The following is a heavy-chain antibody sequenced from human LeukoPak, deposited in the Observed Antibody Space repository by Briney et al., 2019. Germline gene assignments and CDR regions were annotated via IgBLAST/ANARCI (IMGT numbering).Heavy chain of an antibody. CDR3: TTCSSTSCRYYYYYMDV. J-gene: IGHJ6*03. CDR2: IKSKTDGGTT. V-gene: IGHV3-15*01. Sequence: GGSLRLSCAASGFTFSNAWMSWVRQAAGKGLEWVGRIKSKTDGGTTDYAAPVKGRFTISRDDSKNTLYLQMNSLKTEDTAVYYCTTCSSTSCRYYYYYMDVWGKGTTVTVSS. D-gene: IGHD2-2*01. CDR1: GFTFSNAW.